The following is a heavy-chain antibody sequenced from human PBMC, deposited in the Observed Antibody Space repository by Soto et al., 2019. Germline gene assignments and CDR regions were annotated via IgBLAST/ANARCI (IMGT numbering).Heavy chain of an antibody. Sequence: PSETLSLTCTVSGGSISSGGYYWSRIRQHPGKGLEWIGGIYYSGSTYYNPSLKSRVTISVDTSKNQFSLKLSSVTAADTAVYYCARAGPGRLGWFDPWGQATLVTVSS. CDR2: IYYSGST. D-gene: IGHD3-10*01. J-gene: IGHJ5*02. CDR3: ARAGPGRLGWFDP. V-gene: IGHV4-31*03. CDR1: GGSISSGGYY.